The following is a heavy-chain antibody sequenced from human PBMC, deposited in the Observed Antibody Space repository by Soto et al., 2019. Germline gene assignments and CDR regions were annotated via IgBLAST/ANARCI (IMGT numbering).Heavy chain of an antibody. CDR1: VFTFTNYA. CDR2: ISATGGLK. CDR3: AREVGAPSGWLDP. V-gene: IGHV3-23*01. D-gene: IGHD1-26*01. Sequence: VGSLRLSCASSVFTFTNYAMTCVRQSPGKWLQWVSGISATGGLKYYADSVQGRFTISRDNSKNTLYLQMDNLRDEDTAIYYCAREVGAPSGWLDPWGQGTQVTVSS. J-gene: IGHJ5*02.